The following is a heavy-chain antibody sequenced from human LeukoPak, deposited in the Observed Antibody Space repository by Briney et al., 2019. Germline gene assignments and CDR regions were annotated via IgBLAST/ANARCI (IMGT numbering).Heavy chain of an antibody. CDR2: IKQDGSEK. Sequence: GSLRLSCAASGFTFSSNWMSWVRQAPGKGREWVANIKQDGSEKYYVDSVKGRFTISRDNAKNSLYLQMNSLRAEDTAVYYCARDGPLLWFGELLSARGYYFDYWGQGTLVTVSS. CDR1: GFTFSSNW. V-gene: IGHV3-7*01. D-gene: IGHD3-10*01. CDR3: ARDGPLLWFGELLSARGYYFDY. J-gene: IGHJ4*02.